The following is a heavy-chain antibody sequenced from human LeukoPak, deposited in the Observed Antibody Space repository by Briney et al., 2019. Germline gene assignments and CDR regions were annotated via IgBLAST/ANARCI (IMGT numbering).Heavy chain of an antibody. CDR2: ISGSGGNT. CDR1: GFTFRYYI. D-gene: IGHD3-10*01. CDR3: ANFRVLLWFGELFD. V-gene: IGHV3-23*01. Sequence: GGSLRLSCAASGFTFRYYIMQWVRQAPGKGLEWVSAISGSGGNTYYADSVKGRFTISRDNSKNTLYRQMNSLRAEDTAVYYCANFRVLLWFGELFDWGQGTRVTVSS. J-gene: IGHJ4*02.